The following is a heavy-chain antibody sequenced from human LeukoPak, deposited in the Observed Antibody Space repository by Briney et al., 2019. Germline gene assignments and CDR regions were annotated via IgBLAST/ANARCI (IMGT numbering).Heavy chain of an antibody. D-gene: IGHD3-22*01. Sequence: SETLSLTCTVSGAYISRYYWSWIRQPPGKGLDWIGYISYSATTNYNPSLMSRVTITVDTSKNQFSLKLSSVTAAGTAVYYCARDMRGDFYDTSGLNWFDPWGQGTLVTVSS. J-gene: IGHJ5*02. CDR1: GAYISRYY. CDR2: ISYSATT. CDR3: ARDMRGDFYDTSGLNWFDP. V-gene: IGHV4-59*01.